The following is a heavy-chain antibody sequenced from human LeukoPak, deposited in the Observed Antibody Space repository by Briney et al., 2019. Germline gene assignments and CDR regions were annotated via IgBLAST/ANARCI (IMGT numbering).Heavy chain of an antibody. CDR3: ARRGSSWSIIYYFDY. Sequence: ASETLSLTCTVSGYSISGGYYWGWIRQPPGKGLEWIGSIYHSGSTYYNPSLKSRVTISVDTSKNQFSLKLSSVTAADTAVYYCARRGSSWSIIYYFDYWGQGTLVTVSS. D-gene: IGHD6-13*01. CDR1: GYSISGGYY. J-gene: IGHJ4*02. CDR2: IYHSGST. V-gene: IGHV4-38-2*02.